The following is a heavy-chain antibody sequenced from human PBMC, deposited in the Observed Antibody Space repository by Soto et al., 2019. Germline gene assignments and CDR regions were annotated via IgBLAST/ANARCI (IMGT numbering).Heavy chain of an antibody. V-gene: IGHV4-59*01. CDR2: VYYTGTT. CDR1: GGSISSYF. J-gene: IGHJ4*02. Sequence: QVQLQESGPGLLKPSETLSLTCTVSGGSISSYFYIWVRQPPGKGLGWIGSVYYTGTTDYNPSLKSRVTISVDTSKTQFSLNLRSVTAADTAVYYCARDLAAVPRAFDYWGRGPLVTVSS. CDR3: ARDLAAVPRAFDY. D-gene: IGHD6-13*01.